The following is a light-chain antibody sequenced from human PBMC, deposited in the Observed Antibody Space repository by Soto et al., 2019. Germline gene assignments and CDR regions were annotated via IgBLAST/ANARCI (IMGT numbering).Light chain of an antibody. CDR3: QQRKKLPPIA. CDR2: DAT. V-gene: IGKV3-11*01. Sequence: VSAQFAVLGSSSPDGITSLSXXASQTVDNFLAWYQLEPGKAPRLLIYDATKRASGIPVRFTGSGSGTDFILTISNIEAEDVAIYYRQQRKKLPPIAFCHQTRL. J-gene: IGKJ5*01. CDR1: QTVDNF.